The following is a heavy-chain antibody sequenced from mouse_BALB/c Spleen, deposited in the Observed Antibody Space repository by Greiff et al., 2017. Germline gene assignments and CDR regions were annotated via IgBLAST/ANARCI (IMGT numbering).Heavy chain of an antibody. CDR1: GFNIKDYY. D-gene: IGHD2-3*01. Sequence: EVMLVESGAELVRSGASVKLSCTASGFNIKDYYMHWVKQRPEQGLEWIGWIDPENGDTEYAPKFQGKATMTADTSSNTAYLQLSSLTSEDTAVYYCNAENRMVTRAMDYWGQGTSVTVSS. CDR2: IDPENGDT. J-gene: IGHJ4*01. CDR3: NAENRMVTRAMDY. V-gene: IGHV14-4*02.